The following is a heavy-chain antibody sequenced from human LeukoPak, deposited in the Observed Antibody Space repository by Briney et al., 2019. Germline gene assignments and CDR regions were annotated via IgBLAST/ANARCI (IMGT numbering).Heavy chain of an antibody. CDR3: TRDFSSIWYGTTDY. CDR2: IRSKAYGGTT. Sequence: GGSLRLSRTASGFTFGDYAMSWFRQAPGKGLEWIGLIRSKAYGGTTEYAASVKGRFTISRDDSKSIAYLQMNSLKTEDTAVYYCTRDFSSIWYGTTDYWGQGTLVTVSS. D-gene: IGHD6-13*01. J-gene: IGHJ4*02. CDR1: GFTFGDYA. V-gene: IGHV3-49*03.